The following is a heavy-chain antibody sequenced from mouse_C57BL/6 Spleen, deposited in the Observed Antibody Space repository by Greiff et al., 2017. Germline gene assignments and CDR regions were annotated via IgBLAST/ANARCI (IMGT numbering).Heavy chain of an antibody. CDR3: TRGGYPWFAY. CDR2: IRLKSDNYAT. Sequence: DVMLVESGGGLVQPGGSMKLSCVASGFTFSNYWMNWVRQSPEKGLEWVAQIRLKSDNYATHYAESVKGRFTISRDDSKSSVYLQMNNLRAEDTGIYYCTRGGYPWFAYWGQGTLVTVSA. V-gene: IGHV6-3*01. CDR1: GFTFSNYW. J-gene: IGHJ3*01. D-gene: IGHD2-2*01.